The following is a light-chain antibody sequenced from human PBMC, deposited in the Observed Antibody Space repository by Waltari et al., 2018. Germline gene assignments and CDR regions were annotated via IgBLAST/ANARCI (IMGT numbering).Light chain of an antibody. CDR2: DVI. CDR3: CSFAGTYTWV. V-gene: IGLV2-11*01. CDR1: SSDVGGYNH. Sequence: QSALTQPRSVSGSPGQSVTISCTGTSSDVGGYNHVSWYQQHPGKAPKLMIYDVIKRPSGVPDRVSGSKSGITASLTISGLQAEDEADYYCCSFAGTYTWVFGGGTKLTVL. J-gene: IGLJ3*02.